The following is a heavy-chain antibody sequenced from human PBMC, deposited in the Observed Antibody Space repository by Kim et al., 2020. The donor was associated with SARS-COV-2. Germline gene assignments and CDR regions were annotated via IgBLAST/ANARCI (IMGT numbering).Heavy chain of an antibody. CDR2: IYYSGST. Sequence: SETLSLTCTVSGGSISSYYWSWIRQPPGKGLEWIGYIYYSGSTNYNPSLKSRVTISVDTSKNQFSLKLSSVTAADTAVYYCARVGMGGKSGWRSFDYWGQGTLVTVSS. V-gene: IGHV4-59*13. CDR3: ARVGMGGKSGWRSFDY. D-gene: IGHD6-19*01. J-gene: IGHJ4*02. CDR1: GGSISSYY.